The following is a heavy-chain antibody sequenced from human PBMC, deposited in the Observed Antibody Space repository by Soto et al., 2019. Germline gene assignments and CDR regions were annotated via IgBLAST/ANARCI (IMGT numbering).Heavy chain of an antibody. V-gene: IGHV3-53*01. CDR3: ARDVRDGYNSSPDAFDI. J-gene: IGHJ3*02. CDR2: IYSGGST. D-gene: IGHD5-12*01. CDR1: GLTVSSNY. Sequence: PGGSLRLSCAASGLTVSSNYMSWVRQAPGKGLEWVSVIYSGGSTYYADSVKGRFTISRDNSKNTLYLQMNSLRAEDTAVYYCARDVRDGYNSSPDAFDIWGQGTMVTVS.